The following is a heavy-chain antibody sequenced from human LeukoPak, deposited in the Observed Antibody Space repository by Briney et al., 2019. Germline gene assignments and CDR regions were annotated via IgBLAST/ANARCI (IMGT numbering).Heavy chain of an antibody. V-gene: IGHV3-7*03. J-gene: IGHJ4*02. D-gene: IGHD6-19*01. CDR2: IKQEGSEK. CDR1: GFTFRSYW. Sequence: GGSLRLSCAGSGFTFRSYWMSWVRQAPGKGLEWVANIKQEGSEKYYVDSVKGRFTISRDNSKNTLYLQMNSLRAEDTAVYYCAKETYISGWYYFDYWGQGTLVTVSS. CDR3: AKETYISGWYYFDY.